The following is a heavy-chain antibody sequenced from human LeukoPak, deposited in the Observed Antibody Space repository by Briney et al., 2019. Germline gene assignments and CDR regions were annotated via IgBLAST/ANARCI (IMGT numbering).Heavy chain of an antibody. CDR2: ISSSGSTI. CDR1: GXSFSSYE. V-gene: IGHV3-48*03. CDR3: ARGYYYGLGTLGPLDS. J-gene: IGHJ5*01. Sequence: PGGSLRLSCAASGXSFSSYEMNWVRQAPGKGLEWVSYISSSGSTIYNADSVKGRFTISRDNAKNSLYLQMNSLRAEDTAVYYCARGYYYGLGTLGPLDSWGQGTLVTVSS. D-gene: IGHD3-10*01.